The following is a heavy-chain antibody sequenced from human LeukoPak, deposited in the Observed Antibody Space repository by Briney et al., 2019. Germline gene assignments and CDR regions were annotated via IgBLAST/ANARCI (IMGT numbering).Heavy chain of an antibody. D-gene: IGHD3-16*02. Sequence: SETLSLTCTVSGGSISSSSYYWGWIRQPPGKGLEWIGSIYYSGSTYYNPSLKSRVTISVDTSKDQFSLKLSSVTAADTAVYYCARVVRRTSIDYWGQGTLVTVSS. CDR1: GGSISSSSYY. J-gene: IGHJ4*02. CDR2: IYYSGST. V-gene: IGHV4-39*07. CDR3: ARVVRRTSIDY.